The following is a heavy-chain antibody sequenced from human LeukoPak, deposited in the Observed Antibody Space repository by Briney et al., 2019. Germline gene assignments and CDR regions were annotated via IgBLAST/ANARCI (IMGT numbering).Heavy chain of an antibody. CDR1: GFTFSSYS. D-gene: IGHD3-10*01. Sequence: GGSLRLSCAASGFTFSSYSMNWVRQAPGKGLEWVSSISSSSSYIYYADSVKGRFTISRDNAKNSLYLQMNSLRAEDTAVYYCARASTHVLLWFGELSPPTYYLDYWGQGTLVTVSS. V-gene: IGHV3-21*01. CDR3: ARASTHVLLWFGELSPPTYYLDY. J-gene: IGHJ4*02. CDR2: ISSSSSYI.